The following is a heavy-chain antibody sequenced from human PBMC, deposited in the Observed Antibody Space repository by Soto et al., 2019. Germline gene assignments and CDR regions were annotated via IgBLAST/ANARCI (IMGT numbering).Heavy chain of an antibody. J-gene: IGHJ4*02. D-gene: IGHD3-16*01. Sequence: EVQLVESGGGLVQPGGSLRLSCAASGFTVSSNYMSWVRQAPGKGLEWVSVIYSGGSTYYAHSVKGRFTISGHNSKNSVYLQMNSVRAEDTAVYYCARSFTWYFDYWGQGTVVTVSS. CDR1: GFTVSSNY. CDR3: ARSFTWYFDY. CDR2: IYSGGST. V-gene: IGHV3-53*04.